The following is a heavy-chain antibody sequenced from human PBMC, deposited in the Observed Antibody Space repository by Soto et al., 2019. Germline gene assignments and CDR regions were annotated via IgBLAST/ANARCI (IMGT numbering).Heavy chain of an antibody. Sequence: SETLSLTCTVSGGSISSGDYYWSWIRQPPGKGLGWIGYIYYSGSTYYNPSLKSRVTISVDTSKNQFSLKLSSVTAADTAVYYCARGTEYYDFWSGYYRGRGSYFDYWGQGTLVTVSS. V-gene: IGHV4-30-4*01. CDR1: GGSISSGDYY. D-gene: IGHD3-3*01. CDR3: ARGTEYYDFWSGYYRGRGSYFDY. J-gene: IGHJ4*02. CDR2: IYYSGST.